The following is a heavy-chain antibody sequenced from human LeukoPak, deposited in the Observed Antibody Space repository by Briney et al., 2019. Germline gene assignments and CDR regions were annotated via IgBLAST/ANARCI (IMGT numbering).Heavy chain of an antibody. Sequence: GGSLRLSCAASGFTFDDYTMHWVRQAPGKGLEWVSLISWDGDNTYYADSVRGRFTISRDNNKNSLYLQINSLRTEDTALYYCAKGTGRSTLNWFDPWGQGTLVTVSS. J-gene: IGHJ5*02. CDR2: ISWDGDNT. CDR3: AKGTGRSTLNWFDP. CDR1: GFTFDDYT. V-gene: IGHV3-43*01. D-gene: IGHD1-14*01.